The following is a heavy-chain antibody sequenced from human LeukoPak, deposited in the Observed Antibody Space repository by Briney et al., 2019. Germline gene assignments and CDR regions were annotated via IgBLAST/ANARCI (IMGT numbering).Heavy chain of an antibody. V-gene: IGHV1-2*02. Sequence: ASVKVSCKASGYTFTGYYMNWVRQAPGQGLEWMGWINPNSGGSNYAQKFHGRVTMTRDTSISTVYMELSRLRSDDTAVYYCARARDYYGSGSYRFYSDSWGQGTLVTVSS. CDR1: GYTFTGYY. CDR2: INPNSGGS. D-gene: IGHD3-10*01. J-gene: IGHJ4*02. CDR3: ARARDYYGSGSYRFYSDS.